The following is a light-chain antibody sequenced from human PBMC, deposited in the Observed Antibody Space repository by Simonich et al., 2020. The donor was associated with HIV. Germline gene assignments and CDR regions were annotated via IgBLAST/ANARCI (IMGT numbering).Light chain of an antibody. CDR3: SSYAGSNNVV. CDR1: SSDVGGYNY. CDR2: DVR. Sequence: QSALTQPASVSGSPGQSITISCTGTSSDVGGYNYVSWYQQHPGKAPKLMIYDVRKRPSGVPDRFSGSKSGNTASLTVSGLQAEDEADYYCSSYAGSNNVVFGGGTKLTVL. V-gene: IGLV2-8*01. J-gene: IGLJ2*01.